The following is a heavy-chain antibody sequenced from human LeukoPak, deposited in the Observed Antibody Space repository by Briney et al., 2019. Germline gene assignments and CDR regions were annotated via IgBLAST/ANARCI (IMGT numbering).Heavy chain of an antibody. V-gene: IGHV4-61*03. CDR1: GGSVSSGSYY. Sequence: SETLSLTGTVSGGSVSSGSYYWTWIRQPPGKGLEWIGYIYYSGSTNYNPSLKSRVTISLDTSKNHFSLKLSPMTAADTAVYYCARRSVGGGERFDYWGQGILVTVSS. CDR2: IYYSGST. D-gene: IGHD3-16*01. CDR3: ARRSVGGGERFDY. J-gene: IGHJ4*02.